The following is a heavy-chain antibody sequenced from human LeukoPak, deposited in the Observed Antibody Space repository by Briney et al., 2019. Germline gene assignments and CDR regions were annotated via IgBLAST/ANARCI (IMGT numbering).Heavy chain of an antibody. Sequence: PGGSLRLSCAASGFTFSTNAMSWVRQAPGKGLEWVSAISGSGGSTYYADSVKGRFTISRDNSKNTLYLQMNSLRAEDTAVYYCANLATRDLGYWGQGTLVTVSS. D-gene: IGHD5-24*01. J-gene: IGHJ4*02. CDR2: ISGSGGST. CDR1: GFTFSTNA. V-gene: IGHV3-23*01. CDR3: ANLATRDLGY.